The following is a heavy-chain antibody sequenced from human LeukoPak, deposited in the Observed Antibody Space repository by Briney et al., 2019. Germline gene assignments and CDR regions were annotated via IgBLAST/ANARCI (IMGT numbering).Heavy chain of an antibody. CDR1: GGSINNYY. CDR2: IYTRGST. J-gene: IGHJ3*02. CDR3: ARGRYCSADICSGGDAFDI. D-gene: IGHD2-15*01. Sequence: SETLSLTCTVSGGSINNYYWSWIRQPAGKGLDWIGRIYTRGSTNYNPSLKSRVTMSVDTSKNKFSLKLSSVTAADTAVYYCARGRYCSADICSGGDAFDIWGQGTM. V-gene: IGHV4-4*07.